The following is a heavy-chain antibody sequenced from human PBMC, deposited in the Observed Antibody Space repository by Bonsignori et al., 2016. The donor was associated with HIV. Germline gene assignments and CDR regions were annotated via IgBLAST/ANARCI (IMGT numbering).Heavy chain of an antibody. Sequence: WIRQPPGKGLEWVSFIRSKTYGGTPEYATSVAGRFSISRDDSKSIAYLQMNSLKAEDTAVYFCSRIGHYDYDHDCWGQGTLVTVSS. CDR3: SRIGHYDYDHDC. D-gene: IGHD3-16*01. V-gene: IGHV3-49*02. CDR2: IRSKTYGGTP. J-gene: IGHJ4*02.